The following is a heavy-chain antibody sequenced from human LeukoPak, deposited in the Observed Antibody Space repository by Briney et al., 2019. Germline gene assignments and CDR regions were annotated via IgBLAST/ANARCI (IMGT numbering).Heavy chain of an antibody. V-gene: IGHV3-30-3*01. CDR3: AREYYSGNYYVFDY. J-gene: IGHJ4*02. Sequence: GGSLRLSCAASGFTFTDYAIHWVRQAPGKGLEWGAVISYDGDHKYYPDSVKGRFTISRDNSKNTVYLQMNSLRVEDTAVYFCAREYYSGNYYVFDYWGQGTLVTVSS. D-gene: IGHD1-26*01. CDR2: ISYDGDHK. CDR1: GFTFTDYA.